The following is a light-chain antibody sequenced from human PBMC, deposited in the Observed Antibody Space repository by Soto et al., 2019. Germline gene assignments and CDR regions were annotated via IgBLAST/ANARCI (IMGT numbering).Light chain of an antibody. CDR2: RNN. CDR3: AAWDDSLSGVV. V-gene: IGLV1-47*01. J-gene: IGLJ2*01. Sequence: QSVLTQPPSASGPPGQRVTISCSGSSSNIGGNYVYWYQQIPGRATKLLIYRNNPRPSGVPDRFSGSKSGTSASLAISGLRSDDEAHYYCAAWDDSLSGVVFGGGTKLTVL. CDR1: SSNIGGNY.